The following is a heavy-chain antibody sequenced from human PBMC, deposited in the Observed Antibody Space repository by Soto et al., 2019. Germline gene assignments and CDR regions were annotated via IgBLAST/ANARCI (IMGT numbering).Heavy chain of an antibody. CDR1: GGSISSYY. CDR3: ARCGEVRRHLDSPFFPY. CDR2: IYYSGST. J-gene: IGHJ4*01. V-gene: IGHV4-59*01. Sequence: TSETLSLTCTVSGGSISSYYWSWIRQPPGKGLEWIGYIYYSGSTNYNPSLKSRVTISVDTSKNRFSLKLSSVTAADTAVYYCARCGEVRRHLDSPFFPYSGHLTPLSVS. D-gene: IGHD1-1*01.